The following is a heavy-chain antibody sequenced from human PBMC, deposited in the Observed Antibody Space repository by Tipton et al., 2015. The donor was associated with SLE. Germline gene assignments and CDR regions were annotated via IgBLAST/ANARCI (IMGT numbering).Heavy chain of an antibody. V-gene: IGHV4-61*02. J-gene: IGHJ6*03. CDR1: GDSISRGRYY. CDR2: IYANGHT. CDR3: ARGLNYYDSSGYYPFYYMDV. D-gene: IGHD3-22*01. Sequence: TLSLTCTVSGDSISRGRYYWGWIRQPAGKGLEWIGRIYANGHTDFSPSLKSRVTISVDTSKNQFSLKLSSVTAADTAVYYCARGLNYYDSSGYYPFYYMDVWGKGTTVTVSS.